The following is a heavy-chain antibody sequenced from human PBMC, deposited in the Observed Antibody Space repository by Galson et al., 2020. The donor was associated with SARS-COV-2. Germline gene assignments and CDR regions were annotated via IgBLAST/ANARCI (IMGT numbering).Heavy chain of an antibody. CDR2: ISSSGSTI. CDR3: AREVYDSSGWYPYYGMDV. V-gene: IGHV3-11*04. CDR1: GFTFSDYY. Sequence: NSGGSLRLSCAASGFTFSDYYMSWIRQAPGKGLEWVSYISSSGSTIYYADSVKGRFTISRDNAKNSLYLQMNSLRAEDTAVYYCAREVYDSSGWYPYYGMDVWGQGTTVTVSS. J-gene: IGHJ6*02. D-gene: IGHD6-19*01.